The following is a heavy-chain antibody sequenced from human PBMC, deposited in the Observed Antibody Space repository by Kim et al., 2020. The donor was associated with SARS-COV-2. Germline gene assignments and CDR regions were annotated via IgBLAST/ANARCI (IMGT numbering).Heavy chain of an antibody. CDR2: IFHTGST. Sequence: SETLSLTCTVSGGSVSSNIYYWNWIRQPPGKGLEWIGYIFHTGSTNYNPSLKSRVTLSLDTSMNQFSLKLSSVTAADTAVYYCARDSVVDTALIDYWGQG. J-gene: IGHJ4*02. CDR3: ARDSVVDTALIDY. D-gene: IGHD5-18*01. V-gene: IGHV4-61*01. CDR1: GGSVSSNIYY.